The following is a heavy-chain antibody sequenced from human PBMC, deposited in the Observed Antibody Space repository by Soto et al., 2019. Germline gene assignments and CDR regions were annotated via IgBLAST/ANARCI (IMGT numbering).Heavy chain of an antibody. D-gene: IGHD4-17*01. CDR2: IYYTGTT. CDR1: SGSISSDKYY. V-gene: IGHV4-30-4*01. J-gene: IGHJ5*01. Sequence: SETLSLTCSVSSGSISSDKYYWTWIRQSPGKGLEWIGHIYYTGTTHYNPSVTSRVIILLDKSKDQFSLTLTSVTAADTGVYYCATVMHDYGTIWVDSWGQGIMVTVSS. CDR3: ATVMHDYGTIWVDS.